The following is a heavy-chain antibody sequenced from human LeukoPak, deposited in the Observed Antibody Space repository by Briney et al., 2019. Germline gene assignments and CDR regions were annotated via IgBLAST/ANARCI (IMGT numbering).Heavy chain of an antibody. CDR1: GFTFISYA. CDR3: AKDHYSSGWYFDY. J-gene: IGHJ4*02. CDR2: ISYDGSNK. D-gene: IGHD6-19*01. Sequence: GGSLRLSCAASGFTFISYAMNWVRQAPGKGLEWVAIISYDGSNKYYADSVKGRFTISRDNSKNPLYLQMNSLRAEDTAVYYCAKDHYSSGWYFDYWGQGTLVTVSS. V-gene: IGHV3-30*18.